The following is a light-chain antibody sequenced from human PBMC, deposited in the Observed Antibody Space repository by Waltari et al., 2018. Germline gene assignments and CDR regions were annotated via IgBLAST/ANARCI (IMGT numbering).Light chain of an antibody. CDR3: QQYYDYQRS. CDR1: QVILGY. Sequence: TQLTQSPSSLAASVGDRVTISCRTSQVILGYLSWYQQKPGKAPKLLIYAASTLQSGVPSRFSGSGSGMDFNITISNLQPEDFATYYCQQYYDYQRSFGQGTKVEIK. J-gene: IGKJ1*01. CDR2: AAS. V-gene: IGKV1-9*01.